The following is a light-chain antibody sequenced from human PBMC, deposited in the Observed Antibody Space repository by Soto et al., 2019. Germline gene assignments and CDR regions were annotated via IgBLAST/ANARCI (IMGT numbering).Light chain of an antibody. Sequence: QSVLTQPASVSGSPGQSITISCTGTTNDVGSYNLVSWYQQHPGKVPKLMVYEVTKRPSGVSDRFSGSKSGNMASLTISGLQAEDEADYYCCSHALTTTVLFGGGTKLTVL. J-gene: IGLJ2*01. CDR3: CSHALTTTVL. CDR2: EVT. V-gene: IGLV2-23*02. CDR1: TNDVGSYNL.